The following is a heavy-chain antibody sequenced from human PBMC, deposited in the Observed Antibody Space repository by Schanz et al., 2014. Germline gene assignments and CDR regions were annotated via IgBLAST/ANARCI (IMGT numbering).Heavy chain of an antibody. CDR2: ISDSGTYT. CDR1: GFVFGDYY. J-gene: IGHJ6*02. CDR3: LAPDYGMDV. Sequence: VQLLESGGGLVEPGGSLRLSCAASGFVFGDYYMTWIRQAPGKGLEWLSYISDSGTYTNYADSVKGRFTISRDNAKNSLFLQMNSLRAEDTAVYYCLAPDYGMDVWGQGTTVTVSS. V-gene: IGHV3-11*03.